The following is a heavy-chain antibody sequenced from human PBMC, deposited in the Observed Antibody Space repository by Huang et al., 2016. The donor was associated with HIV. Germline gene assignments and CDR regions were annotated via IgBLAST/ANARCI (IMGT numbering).Heavy chain of an antibody. Sequence: QGRLQQWGAGMLKPSETLSLTCAVYGGSFSRYYWTWVRQPPGRGLEWIGEISQSGMTNYKTAIESLVTISGDTSKNQFSLRLTSVTAADTATYFCARAPAGNDYSLYNYYGLDIWGQGTTVTVSS. CDR3: ARAPAGNDYSLYNYYGLDI. CDR1: GGSFSRYY. J-gene: IGHJ6*02. D-gene: IGHD2-15*01. V-gene: IGHV4-34*01. CDR2: ISQSGMT.